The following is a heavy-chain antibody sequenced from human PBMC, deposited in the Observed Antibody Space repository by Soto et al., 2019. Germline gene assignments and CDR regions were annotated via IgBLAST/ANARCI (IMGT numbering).Heavy chain of an antibody. J-gene: IGHJ3*02. CDR3: ARFALPYCISPSCPPLGAFDI. D-gene: IGHD2-2*01. Sequence: SVKVSCKASGGTFSSYTISWVRQAPGQGLEWMGRIIPILGIANYAQKFQGRVTITADKSTSTACMELSSLRSEDTAVYYCARFALPYCISPSCPPLGAFDIWGQGKMVTVSS. V-gene: IGHV1-69*02. CDR1: GGTFSSYT. CDR2: IIPILGIA.